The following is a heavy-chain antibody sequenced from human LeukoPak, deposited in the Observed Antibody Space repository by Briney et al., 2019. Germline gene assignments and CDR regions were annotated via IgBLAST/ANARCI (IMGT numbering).Heavy chain of an antibody. D-gene: IGHD6-19*01. CDR2: ISGDGDKA. J-gene: IGHJ3*01. CDR3: AKDLALAGTGGGFDV. Sequence: GGSLRLSCAASGFTFTTYAINWVSQAPGKGLEWVSGISGDGDKAYYADSVKGRFTISRDNSKNTVSLQMSSLRAEDTALYYCAKDLALAGTGGGFDVWGQGTRVAVSS. V-gene: IGHV3-23*01. CDR1: GFTFTTYA.